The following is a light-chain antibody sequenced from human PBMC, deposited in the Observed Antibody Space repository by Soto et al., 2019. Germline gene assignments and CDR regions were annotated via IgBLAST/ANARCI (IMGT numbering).Light chain of an antibody. CDR2: GAS. Sequence: EIVLTQSPGTLSLSPGERATLSCRASQSVSSNYLAWYQQKTGQAPRPLIYGASSRATGIPDRFSGSGARTDFTLTIRRLESEDFAVYYCQQYGSSPWTFGQETKVEIK. CDR3: QQYGSSPWT. V-gene: IGKV3-20*01. J-gene: IGKJ1*01. CDR1: QSVSSNY.